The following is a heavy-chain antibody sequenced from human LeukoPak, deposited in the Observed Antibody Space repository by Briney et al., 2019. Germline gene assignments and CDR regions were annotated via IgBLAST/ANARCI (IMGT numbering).Heavy chain of an antibody. Sequence: GGSLRLSCAASGFTFSSYSMNWVRQAPGKGLEWVSSISSSSSYIYYADSVKGRFTIPRDNAKNSLYLQMNSLRAEDTAVYYCARDWCGSTSCYGEPNYYYYYYMDVWGKGTTVTVSS. D-gene: IGHD2-2*01. CDR2: ISSSSSYI. V-gene: IGHV3-21*01. CDR1: GFTFSSYS. CDR3: ARDWCGSTSCYGEPNYYYYYYMDV. J-gene: IGHJ6*03.